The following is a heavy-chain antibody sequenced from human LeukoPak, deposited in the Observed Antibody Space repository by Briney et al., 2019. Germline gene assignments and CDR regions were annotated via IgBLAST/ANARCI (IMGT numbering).Heavy chain of an antibody. CDR3: ARRLGIHSSSWYTDYYYYYYMDV. D-gene: IGHD6-13*01. CDR1: GGSISSYY. CDR2: IYTSGST. V-gene: IGHV4-4*09. Sequence: SETLSLTCTVSGGSISSYYWSWIRQPPGKGLEWIGYIYTSGSTNYNPSLKSRVTISVDTSKNQFSLKLSSVTAADTAVYYCARRLGIHSSSWYTDYYYYYYMDVWGKGTTVTVSS. J-gene: IGHJ6*03.